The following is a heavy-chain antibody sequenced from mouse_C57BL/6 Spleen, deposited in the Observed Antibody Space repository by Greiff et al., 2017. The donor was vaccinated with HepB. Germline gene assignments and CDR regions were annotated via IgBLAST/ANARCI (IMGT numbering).Heavy chain of an antibody. J-gene: IGHJ1*03. V-gene: IGHV1-64*01. Sequence: QVQLQQPGAELVKPGASVKLSCKASGYTFTSYWMHWVKQRPGQGLEWIGMIHPNSGSTNYNEKFKSKATLTVDKSSSTAYMQLSSLTSEDSAVYYCARSWDYGNYEYFDVWGTGTTVTVSS. CDR1: GYTFTSYW. CDR3: ARSWDYGNYEYFDV. CDR2: IHPNSGST. D-gene: IGHD2-1*01.